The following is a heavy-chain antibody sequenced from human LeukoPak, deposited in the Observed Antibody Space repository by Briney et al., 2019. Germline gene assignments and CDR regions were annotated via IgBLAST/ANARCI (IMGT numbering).Heavy chain of an antibody. J-gene: IGHJ4*02. CDR1: GYTFTSYD. V-gene: IGHV1-8*01. CDR2: MNPNSGNT. D-gene: IGHD3-22*01. CDR3: ARDPNYYYDSSGYSWDY. Sequence: ASVKVSCKASGYTFTSYDINWVRQATGQGLEWMGWMNPNSGNTGYAQKLQGRVTMTTDTSTSTAYMELRSLRSDDTAVYYCARDPNYYYDSSGYSWDYRGQGTLVTVSS.